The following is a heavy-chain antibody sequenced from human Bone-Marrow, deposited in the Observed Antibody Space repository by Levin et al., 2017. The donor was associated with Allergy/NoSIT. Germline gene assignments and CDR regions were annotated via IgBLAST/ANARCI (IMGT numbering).Heavy chain of an antibody. CDR2: IWPDDSDT. CDR3: ARQQEQVDGFDI. V-gene: IGHV5-51*01. D-gene: IGHD1/OR15-1a*01. J-gene: IGHJ3*02. CDR1: GYSFAHSW. Sequence: GESLKISCKASGYSFAHSWIGWVRQKPGKGLEWMGIIWPDDSDTKYSPSFQGQVTISADRSVNIAYLQWSSLKASDTAMDYCARQQEQVDGFDIWGQETMVTVSS.